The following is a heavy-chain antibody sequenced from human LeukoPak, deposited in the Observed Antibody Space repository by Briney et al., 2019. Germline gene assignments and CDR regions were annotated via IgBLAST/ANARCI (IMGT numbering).Heavy chain of an antibody. CDR3: ARGDGYNYGYFDY. V-gene: IGHV3-13*01. D-gene: IGHD5-24*01. Sequence: GGSLRLSCAASGFTFSSYDMHWVRQATGKGLEWVSAIGTAGDTYYPGSVKGRFTISRENAENSLYLQMNSLRAGDTAVYYCARGDGYNYGYFDYWGQGTLVTVSS. J-gene: IGHJ4*02. CDR1: GFTFSSYD. CDR2: IGTAGDT.